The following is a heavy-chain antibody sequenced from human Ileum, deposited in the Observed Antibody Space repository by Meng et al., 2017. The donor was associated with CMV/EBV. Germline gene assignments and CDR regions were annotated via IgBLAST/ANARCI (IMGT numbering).Heavy chain of an antibody. CDR3: ARLAECSGGSCYFDY. V-gene: IGHV1-69*10. CDR2: LIPLLGIA. J-gene: IGHJ4*02. D-gene: IGHD2-15*01. Sequence: SGGTLSIDAINWVRQARGQGLEWMGGLIPLLGIATYAQKFQDRVTITPDKSTSTAYMELRSLRSEDTAVYYCARLAECSGGSCYFDYWGQGTLVTVSS. CDR1: GGTLSIDA.